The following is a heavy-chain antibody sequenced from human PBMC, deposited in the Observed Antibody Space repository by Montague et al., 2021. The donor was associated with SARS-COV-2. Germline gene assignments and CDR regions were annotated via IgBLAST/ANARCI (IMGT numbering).Heavy chain of an antibody. CDR3: ARETMTADAFDI. J-gene: IGHJ3*02. V-gene: IGHV4-59*02. D-gene: IGHD1-14*01. Sequence: SETLSLTCTASGASVSSSDWGWIRQSPGKGLEWIGYFYSVGSTDYNPSLKGRVTISRDTSKNQFSLKVRSVTAADTATYYCARETMTADAFDIWGQGTMVTVSS. CDR1: GASVSSSD. CDR2: FYSVGST.